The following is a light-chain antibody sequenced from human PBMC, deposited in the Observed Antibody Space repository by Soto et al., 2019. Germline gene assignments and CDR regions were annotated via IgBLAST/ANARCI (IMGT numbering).Light chain of an antibody. CDR3: QQRYTTPLT. V-gene: IGKV1-39*01. CDR2: AAS. J-gene: IGKJ4*01. Sequence: DIQMTQSPSSLSVSVGDRVTITCRASQYISDFLNWYQQKPGKAPVILIYAASTLQSGVPSRFTGSRSETNFTLIISSLQPEDFATYYCQQRYTTPLTFGGGTKVDIK. CDR1: QYISDF.